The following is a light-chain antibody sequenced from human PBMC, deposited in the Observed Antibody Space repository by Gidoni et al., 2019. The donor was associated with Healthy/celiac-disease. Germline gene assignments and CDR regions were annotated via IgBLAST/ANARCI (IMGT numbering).Light chain of an antibody. CDR1: QSISSY. J-gene: IGKJ2*01. CDR2: AAS. Sequence: DIQRTQAPSSLSASVGDRVTITCRASQSISSYLNWYQQKPGKAPKLLIYAASSLQSGVPSRFSGRGSGTDFTLTISSLQPEDFATYYCQQSYSTLYTFGQGTKLEIK. V-gene: IGKV1-39*01. CDR3: QQSYSTLYT.